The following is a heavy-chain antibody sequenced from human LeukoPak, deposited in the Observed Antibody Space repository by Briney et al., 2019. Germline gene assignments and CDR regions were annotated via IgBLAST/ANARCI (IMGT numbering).Heavy chain of an antibody. CDR1: GGSYSAYY. J-gene: IGHJ6*02. CDR3: ATELLWYGESIGLYYYYYGMDV. CDR2: VHYRGST. Sequence: SETLSLTSAVHGGSYSAYYWCSLQQPPSKRQEWLREVHYRGSTNSTPSLESRLTISADTSKSQFSLNLSSVTAADTSVYYCATELLWYGESIGLYYYYYGMDVWGQGTTVTASS. D-gene: IGHD3-10*01. V-gene: IGHV4-34*01.